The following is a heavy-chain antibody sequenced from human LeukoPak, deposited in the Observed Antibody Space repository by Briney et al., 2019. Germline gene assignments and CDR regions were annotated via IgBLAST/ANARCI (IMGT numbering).Heavy chain of an antibody. D-gene: IGHD2-2*01. V-gene: IGHV4-31*03. CDR3: ARGVPAAITAFDI. CDR2: IYYSGST. Sequence: SETLSLTCTASGGSISSGGYYWSWIRQHPGKGLEWIGYIYYSGSTYYNPSLKSRVTISVDTSKNQFSLKLSSVTAADTAVYYCARGVPAAITAFDIWGQGTMVTVSS. J-gene: IGHJ3*02. CDR1: GGSISSGGYY.